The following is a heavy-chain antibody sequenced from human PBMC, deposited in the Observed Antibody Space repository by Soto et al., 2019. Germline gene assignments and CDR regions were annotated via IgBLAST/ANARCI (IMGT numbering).Heavy chain of an antibody. CDR3: ARDGSSYYNYGMDV. CDR1: GYTFTNYA. Sequence: QVQLVQSGAEVKKPGASVKVSCKASGYTFTNYAIHWVRQAPGQRLEWMGWINGGNGNTKYSQKFQGRVTITRDTSASTAYMELSSLRSEDTAVYYCARDGSSYYNYGMDVWGQGTTVTVSS. J-gene: IGHJ6*02. CDR2: INGGNGNT. D-gene: IGHD1-26*01. V-gene: IGHV1-3*01.